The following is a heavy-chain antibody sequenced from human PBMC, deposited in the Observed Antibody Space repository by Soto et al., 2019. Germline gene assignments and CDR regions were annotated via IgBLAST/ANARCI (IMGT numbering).Heavy chain of an antibody. V-gene: IGHV3-23*01. CDR2: ISGSGGGT. CDR1: GFTFSSCA. J-gene: IGHJ4*02. CDR3: ARGSYGDYDY. Sequence: GGSLRLSCAASGFTFSSCAMSWVRQAPGKGLEWVSAISGSGGGTYYTDSVKGRFTISRDNSKSTLSLQMNSLRADDTAVYYCARGSYGDYDYWGQGTLVTVS. D-gene: IGHD4-17*01.